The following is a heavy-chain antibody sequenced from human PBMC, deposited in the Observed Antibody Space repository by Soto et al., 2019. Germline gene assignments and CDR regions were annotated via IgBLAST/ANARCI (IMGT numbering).Heavy chain of an antibody. J-gene: IGHJ4*02. Sequence: PGGPLRLSCTASGFTFSNYYMSWIRQAPGKGLEWVPSNSSSDLSLYYADSVKGRSTIFRDNAKNSLFLHMSDLRTADTAVYYCARVSATGWHVNGRDYFDHWGLGTLVTVSS. V-gene: IGHV3-11*01. CDR2: NSSSDLSL. CDR3: ARVSATGWHVNGRDYFDH. CDR1: GFTFSNYY. D-gene: IGHD6-19*01.